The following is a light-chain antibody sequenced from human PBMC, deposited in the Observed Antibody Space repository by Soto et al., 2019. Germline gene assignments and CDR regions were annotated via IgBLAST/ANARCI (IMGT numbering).Light chain of an antibody. CDR1: QSLLHSNGYNY. J-gene: IGKJ2*01. Sequence: DLVMTQSPLSLPVIPGEPASISCRSSQSLLHSNGYNYLDWYVQKPGQSPQLLIYLGSSRASGVPDRFSGSGSGTDFTLKISRVEADDVGVYYCMQALQTPWYTFGQGTKLEIK. CDR2: LGS. CDR3: MQALQTPWYT. V-gene: IGKV2-28*01.